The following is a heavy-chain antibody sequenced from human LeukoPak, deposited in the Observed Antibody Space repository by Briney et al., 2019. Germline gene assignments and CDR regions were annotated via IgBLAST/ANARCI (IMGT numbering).Heavy chain of an antibody. CDR1: GGSISSSSYY. CDR3: ARLEWLGNPYNWFDP. CDR2: IYYSGST. V-gene: IGHV4-39*01. J-gene: IGHJ5*02. Sequence: SETLSLNCTVSGGSISSSSYYWGWIRQPPGKGLEWIGSIYYSGSTYYNPSLKSRVTISVDTSKNQFSLKLSSVTAADTAVYYCARLEWLGNPYNWFDPWGQGTLVTVSS. D-gene: IGHD6-19*01.